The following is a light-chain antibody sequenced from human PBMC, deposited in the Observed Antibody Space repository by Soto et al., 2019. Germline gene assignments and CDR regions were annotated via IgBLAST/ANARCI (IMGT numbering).Light chain of an antibody. CDR1: QSVSSSY. CDR3: QQDYNFPIT. Sequence: PGERVTLSCRASQSVSSSYLTWYQQKPGQAPRLLIYGASTRATSIPARFSGSGSGTDFTLTISSLQPEDFAVYYCQQDYNFPITFGQGTRLEIK. J-gene: IGKJ5*01. V-gene: IGKV3D-7*01. CDR2: GAS.